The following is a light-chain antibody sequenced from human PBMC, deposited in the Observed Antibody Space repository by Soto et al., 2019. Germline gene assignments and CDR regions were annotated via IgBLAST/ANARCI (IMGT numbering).Light chain of an antibody. V-gene: IGLV1-47*01. CDR1: SSNIVNNY. CDR3: AAWDDSLRGVL. Sequence: QSVLAQPSSVSGTPGQRVTISCSGSSSNIVNNYVYWYQQFPGTAPNVLIFRNDQRPSGVPERFSAPKSGTSASLAISGLLSEDEADYYCAAWDDSLRGVLFGGGTKLPVL. J-gene: IGLJ2*01. CDR2: RND.